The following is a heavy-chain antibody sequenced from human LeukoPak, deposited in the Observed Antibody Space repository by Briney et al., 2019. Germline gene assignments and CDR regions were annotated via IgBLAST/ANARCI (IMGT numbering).Heavy chain of an antibody. CDR3: ARGRSIAAAGEFGP. Sequence: ASVKVSCKASGYTFTSYDINWVRQATGQGLEWMGWMNPNSGNTGYAQKFQGRVTMTRNTSISTAYMELSSLRSEDTAVYYCARGRSIAAAGEFGPWGQGTLVTASS. V-gene: IGHV1-8*01. CDR2: MNPNSGNT. CDR1: GYTFTSYD. D-gene: IGHD6-13*01. J-gene: IGHJ5*02.